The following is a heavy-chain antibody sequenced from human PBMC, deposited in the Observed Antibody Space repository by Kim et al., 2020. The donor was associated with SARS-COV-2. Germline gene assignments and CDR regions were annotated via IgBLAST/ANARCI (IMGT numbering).Heavy chain of an antibody. D-gene: IGHD2-2*01. Sequence: KGRFTTPRDNSKNTLYLQMNSLRAEDTAVYYCARGVVVVPAVARDWYFDLWGRGTLVTVSS. J-gene: IGHJ2*01. CDR3: ARGVVVVPAVARDWYFDL. V-gene: IGHV3-30*07.